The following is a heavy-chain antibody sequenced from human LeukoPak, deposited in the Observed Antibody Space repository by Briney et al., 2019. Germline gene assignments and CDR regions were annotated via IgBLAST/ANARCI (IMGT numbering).Heavy chain of an antibody. CDR1: GVTFSTYW. CDR2: IQQGGSEK. V-gene: IGHV3-7*01. Sequence: PGGSLRLSCASSGVTFSTYWMNWVRQAPGKGLEGVADIQQGGSEKYYVDSVKGRFNISRDNARSSLYLQMNSLRAEDTAVYYCAGSWGYRALDIWGQGTMVTVSS. J-gene: IGHJ3*02. D-gene: IGHD3-16*01. CDR3: AGSWGYRALDI.